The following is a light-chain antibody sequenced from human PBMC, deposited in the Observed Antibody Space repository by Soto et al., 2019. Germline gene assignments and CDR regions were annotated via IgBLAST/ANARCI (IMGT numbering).Light chain of an antibody. Sequence: QSVLTQPASVSGSPGQSITISCTGTSSDVGGYNFVCWYQQHPGKAPKLVIYEVSDRPSGVSNRFSGSKSGNTASLTISGLQAEDEADYYCSSYTTTSAYVFGTGTKLT. CDR3: SSYTTTSAYV. V-gene: IGLV2-14*01. CDR2: EVS. J-gene: IGLJ1*01. CDR1: SSDVGGYNF.